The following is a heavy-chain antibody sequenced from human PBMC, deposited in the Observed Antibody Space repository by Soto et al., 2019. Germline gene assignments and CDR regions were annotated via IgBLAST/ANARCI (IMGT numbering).Heavy chain of an antibody. Sequence: EVQLVESGGGLVQPGGSLRLSCAASGFTFSNYDMHWVRQATGKGLEWVSAIGTAGDTYYPGSVKGRFTIPSENAKNNLYLEMTSLRAGDTAGYYCARGPASRYCNSTSCHTLFDYGGKGTLVTVSS. CDR2: IGTAGDT. CDR1: GFTFSNYD. J-gene: IGHJ4*02. CDR3: ARGPASRYCNSTSCHTLFDY. D-gene: IGHD2-2*01. V-gene: IGHV3-13*01.